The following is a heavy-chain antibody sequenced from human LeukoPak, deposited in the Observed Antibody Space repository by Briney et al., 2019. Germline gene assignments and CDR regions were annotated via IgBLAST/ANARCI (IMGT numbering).Heavy chain of an antibody. Sequence: PSETLSLTCTVTGGSISNYYWSWIRQPAGKGLEWIGHIYSSGSTTYKPSLKSRVSMSVDTSKNQISLKLSSVTAADTAVYYCARRRGYYDSSGYSVYFDYWGQGTLVTVSS. CDR2: IYSSGST. J-gene: IGHJ4*02. V-gene: IGHV4-4*07. CDR1: GGSISNYY. CDR3: ARRRGYYDSSGYSVYFDY. D-gene: IGHD3-22*01.